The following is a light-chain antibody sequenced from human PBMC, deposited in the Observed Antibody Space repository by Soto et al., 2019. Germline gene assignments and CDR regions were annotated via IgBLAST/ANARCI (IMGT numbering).Light chain of an antibody. CDR1: QSFSTW. CDR2: KTS. CDR3: QQYNSHPLT. J-gene: IGKJ4*01. V-gene: IGKV1-5*03. Sequence: DIQMTQSPSTLSASVGDRVTITCRASQSFSTWLAWYQQKPGKAPNLLIYKTSILESGVPSRFSGSGSGTEFTLPIISRQPDDFATYYCQQYNSHPLTFGGGTKVEIK.